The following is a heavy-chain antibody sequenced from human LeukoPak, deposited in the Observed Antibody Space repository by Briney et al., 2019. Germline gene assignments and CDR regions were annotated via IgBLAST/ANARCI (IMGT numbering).Heavy chain of an antibody. CDR3: AKQQLTNLDANFDS. Sequence: KAGGSLRLSCAASGFAFSAYGMHWVRQAPGKGLEWVAYIQNDESKTHYTDSVKGRFTISRDISRSTLYLQMNRLRAEDTAVYYCAKQQLTNLDANFDSWGQGNLVTVSS. J-gene: IGHJ4*02. CDR1: GFAFSAYG. V-gene: IGHV3-30*02. CDR2: IQNDESKT. D-gene: IGHD1-1*01.